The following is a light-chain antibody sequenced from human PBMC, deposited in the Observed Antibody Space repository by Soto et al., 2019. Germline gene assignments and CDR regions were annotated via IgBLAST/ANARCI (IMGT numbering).Light chain of an antibody. CDR1: SSDVGGYNY. CDR3: SSYTSSSTLDV. Sequence: QSVLTQPASVSGSPGQSITISCTGTSSDVGGYNYVSWYQQHPGKAPKLMIYDVSNRPSGVSNRFSGSKSGNTASLTISGLQAEDEADYDCSSYTSSSTLDVFGTVTKVTVL. CDR2: DVS. V-gene: IGLV2-14*01. J-gene: IGLJ1*01.